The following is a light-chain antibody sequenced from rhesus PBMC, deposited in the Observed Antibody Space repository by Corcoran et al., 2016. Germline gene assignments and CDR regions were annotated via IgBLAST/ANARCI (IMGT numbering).Light chain of an antibody. CDR2: GAS. CDR1: QSVSSK. CDR3: LETSNLST. V-gene: IGKV3-31*02. Sequence: PGETATISCRTSQSVSSKLDWYQQKHGQAPRPLNYGASSRAPGIPDRFRGSGSGTEFTLPISSLEPKDFAIYSCLETSNLSTFSPGTKLDI. J-gene: IGKJ3*01.